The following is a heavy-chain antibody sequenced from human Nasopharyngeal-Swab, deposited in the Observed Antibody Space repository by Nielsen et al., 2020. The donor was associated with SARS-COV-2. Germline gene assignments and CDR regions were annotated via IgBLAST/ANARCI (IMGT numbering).Heavy chain of an antibody. J-gene: IGHJ2*01. CDR3: AKLAVTVYWYFDV. Sequence: GESLKISCAASGFSFSTYAMSWVRLAPGKGLEWVSSLSDGGDSTFYADSVKGRFTISRDNSENTLYLQMSSLRADDTAVYYCAKLAVTVYWYFDVWGPGTLLTVSS. V-gene: IGHV3-23*01. CDR1: GFSFSTYA. CDR2: LSDGGDST.